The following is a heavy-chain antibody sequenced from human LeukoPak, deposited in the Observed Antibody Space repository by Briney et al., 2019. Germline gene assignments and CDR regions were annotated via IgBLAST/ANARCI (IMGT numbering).Heavy chain of an antibody. CDR1: GFAFNNYA. V-gene: IGHV3-23*01. CDR2: INDNGGQR. Sequence: GGSLRLSCAASGFAFNNYAMTWVRQAPGKGLEWVSNINDNGGQRHYADSVKGRFTISRGNSKNTLFLQMDSLSAEDTAVYYCAKTQWKVGATDYFDYWGQGILVTVSS. CDR3: AKTQWKVGATDYFDY. D-gene: IGHD1-26*01. J-gene: IGHJ4*02.